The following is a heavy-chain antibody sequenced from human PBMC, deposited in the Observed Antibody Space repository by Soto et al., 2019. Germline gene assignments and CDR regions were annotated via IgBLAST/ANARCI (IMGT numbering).Heavy chain of an antibody. J-gene: IGHJ5*02. D-gene: IGHD2-21*02. Sequence: PSETLSLTCTVSGGSISSYYWSWIRQPPGKGLEWIGYIYYSGSTNYNPSLKSRVTISVDTSKNQFSLKLSSVTAADTAVYYCARTLAYCGGDCYRSKPNWFDPWGQGTLVTVSS. CDR2: IYYSGST. V-gene: IGHV4-59*01. CDR1: GGSISSYY. CDR3: ARTLAYCGGDCYRSKPNWFDP.